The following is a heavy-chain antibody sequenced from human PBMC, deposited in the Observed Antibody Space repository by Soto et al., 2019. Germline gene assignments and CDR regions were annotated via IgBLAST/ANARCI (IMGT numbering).Heavy chain of an antibody. CDR1: GYTFTSYD. Sequence: ASVKVSCKASGYTFTSYDINWVRQATGQGLQWMGWMNPNSGNTGYAQKFHGRVNMTRNTSISTAYMELSSLRSDDTAVYYCARDNVDIVVVTATYAFDVWGQGTMVTVSS. D-gene: IGHD2-21*02. CDR2: MNPNSGNT. J-gene: IGHJ3*01. CDR3: ARDNVDIVVVTATYAFDV. V-gene: IGHV1-8*01.